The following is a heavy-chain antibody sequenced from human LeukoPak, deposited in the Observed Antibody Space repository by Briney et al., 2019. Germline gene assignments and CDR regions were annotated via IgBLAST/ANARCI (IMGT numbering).Heavy chain of an antibody. CDR2: MNPNSGNT. V-gene: IGHV1-8*01. CDR3: ARVYYYGSGSPYY. J-gene: IGHJ4*02. Sequence: ASVKVSCKASGYTFTSYDINWVQQATGQGLEWMGWMNPNSGNTGYAQKFQGRVTMTRSTSISTAYMELSSLRSEDTAVYYCARVYYYGSGSPYYWGQGTLVTVSS. D-gene: IGHD3-10*01. CDR1: GYTFTSYD.